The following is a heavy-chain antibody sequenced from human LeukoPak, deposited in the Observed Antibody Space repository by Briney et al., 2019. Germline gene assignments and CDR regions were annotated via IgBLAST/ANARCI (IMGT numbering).Heavy chain of an antibody. Sequence: GESLKISCKGSGYSINNYWIGWVRQMPGKGLEWMGIIYPADSDIRYSPSFQGQVTISADKSISTAYLQWSSLKASDTAMYYCARRLGDGPGRIDYWGQGTLVTVSS. CDR3: ARRLGDGPGRIDY. CDR1: GYSINNYW. J-gene: IGHJ4*02. V-gene: IGHV5-51*01. CDR2: IYPADSDI. D-gene: IGHD5-24*01.